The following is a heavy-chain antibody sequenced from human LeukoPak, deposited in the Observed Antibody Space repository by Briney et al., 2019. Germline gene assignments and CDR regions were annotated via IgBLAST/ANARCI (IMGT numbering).Heavy chain of an antibody. D-gene: IGHD6-6*01. J-gene: IGHJ4*02. Sequence: SETLSLTCAVSGYSISSGYYWSWIRQPAGKGLEWIGRIYTSGSTNYNPSLKSRVTISVDTSKNQFSLKLSSVTAADTAVYYCARDFWSSSSDYWGQGTLVTVSS. V-gene: IGHV4-61*02. CDR1: GYSISSGYY. CDR2: IYTSGST. CDR3: ARDFWSSSSDY.